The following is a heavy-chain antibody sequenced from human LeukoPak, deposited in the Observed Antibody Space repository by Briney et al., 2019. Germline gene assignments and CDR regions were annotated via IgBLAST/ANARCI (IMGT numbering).Heavy chain of an antibody. D-gene: IGHD6-6*01. CDR3: AKVAARGPGLGSYFDY. V-gene: IGHV3-9*03. Sequence: GGSLRLSCAASGFTFDDYAMHWVRQAPGKGLEWVSGISWNSGSIGYADSVKGRFTISRDNAKNSLYLQMNSLRAEDMDLYYCAKVAARGPGLGSYFDYWGQGTLVTVSS. J-gene: IGHJ4*02. CDR2: ISWNSGSI. CDR1: GFTFDDYA.